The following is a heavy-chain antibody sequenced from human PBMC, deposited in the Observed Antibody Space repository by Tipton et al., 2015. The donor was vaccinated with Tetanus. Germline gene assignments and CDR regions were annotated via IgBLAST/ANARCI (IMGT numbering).Heavy chain of an antibody. D-gene: IGHD4-23*01. Sequence: TLSLTCTVSGGSMSNNYWSWIRQPPGKGLEWIAYIFHSGSTSYNPSLKSRVTISVDTSKNQLSLKLTSVTAADTAVYYCATMTPVDWYFDLWGRGSLVTVSS. CDR2: IFHSGST. V-gene: IGHV4-59*07. J-gene: IGHJ2*01. CDR1: GGSMSNNY. CDR3: ATMTPVDWYFDL.